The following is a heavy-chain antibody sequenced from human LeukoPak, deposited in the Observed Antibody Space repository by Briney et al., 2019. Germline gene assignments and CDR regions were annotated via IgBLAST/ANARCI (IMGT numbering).Heavy chain of an antibody. Sequence: SETQSLTCTVSGGSISSNYWSWIRQPAGKGLEWIGRIYSSGSTNYNSSLKSRVTMSVDTSKNQFSLKLSSVTAADTAVYYCARGPYSSSWYVFDYWGQGTLVTVSS. CDR2: IYSSGST. D-gene: IGHD6-13*01. V-gene: IGHV4-4*07. J-gene: IGHJ4*02. CDR1: GGSISSNY. CDR3: ARGPYSSSWYVFDY.